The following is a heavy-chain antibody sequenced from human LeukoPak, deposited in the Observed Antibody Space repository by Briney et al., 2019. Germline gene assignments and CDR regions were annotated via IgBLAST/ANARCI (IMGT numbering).Heavy chain of an antibody. V-gene: IGHV7-4-1*02. D-gene: IGHD2-15*01. CDR3: ARDNCSGGSCYSGY. CDR2: INTNTGNP. Sequence: ASVKVSCKASGYTFTNYAMNWVRQAPGQGLEWMGWINTNTGNPTYAQGFTGRFVFSLDTSVSTAYLQISSLKAEDTAVYYCARDNCSGGSCYSGYWGQGTLVTVSS. CDR1: GYTFTNYA. J-gene: IGHJ4*02.